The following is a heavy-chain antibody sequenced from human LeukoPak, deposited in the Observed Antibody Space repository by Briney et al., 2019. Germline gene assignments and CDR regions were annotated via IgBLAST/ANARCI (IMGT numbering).Heavy chain of an antibody. V-gene: IGHV3-23*01. CDR3: AKGEESSGLVSTYFDY. J-gene: IGHJ4*02. D-gene: IGHD6-19*01. Sequence: GGSLRLSCAASGFTFSEYAMSWLRQAPGKGLECVSSFFGSCAGIYYGDSVRGRFSISRDNSKNTVYLQMNSLRADDTAVYYCAKGEESSGLVSTYFDYWGRGTLVTVSS. CDR2: FFGSCAGI. CDR1: GFTFSEYA.